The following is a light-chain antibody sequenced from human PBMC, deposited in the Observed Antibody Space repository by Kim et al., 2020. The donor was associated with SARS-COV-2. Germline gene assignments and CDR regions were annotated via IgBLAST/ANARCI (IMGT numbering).Light chain of an antibody. Sequence: TSVRDTVTITCRESQDMKMYLHWYQEKPGKPPKVLICDASDAKAGVPSRFSGSGSGTEFTFTISSLQPEDIATYYCKQYEDVPYTFGQGTKLEIK. CDR1: QDMKMY. CDR2: DAS. J-gene: IGKJ2*01. CDR3: KQYEDVPYT. V-gene: IGKV1-33*01.